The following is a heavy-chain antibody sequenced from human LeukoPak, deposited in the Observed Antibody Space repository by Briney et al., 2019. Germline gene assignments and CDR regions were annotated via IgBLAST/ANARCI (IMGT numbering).Heavy chain of an antibody. CDR3: ARLTSYYYDSSGYSIFDY. V-gene: IGHV4-4*07. J-gene: IGHJ4*02. D-gene: IGHD3-22*01. CDR1: GGSISSYY. Sequence: PSETLSLTCTVSGGSISSYYWSWIRQPAGKGLEWIGRIYTSGSTNYNPSLKSRVTMSVDTSKNQFSLKLSSVTAADTAVYYCARLTSYYYDSSGYSIFDYWGQGTLVTVSS. CDR2: IYTSGST.